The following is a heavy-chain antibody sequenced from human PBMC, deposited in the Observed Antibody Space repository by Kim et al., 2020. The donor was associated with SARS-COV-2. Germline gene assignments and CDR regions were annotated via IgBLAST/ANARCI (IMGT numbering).Heavy chain of an antibody. J-gene: IGHJ6*02. CDR2: IYYSGST. D-gene: IGHD3-9*01. CDR3: ARLRYFDWLLPDDYYYYYYGMDV. Sequence: SETLSLTCTVSGGSISSSSYYWGWIRQPPGKGLEWIGSIYYSGSTYYNPSLKSRVTISVDTSKNQFSLKLSSVTAADTAVYYCARLRYFDWLLPDDYYYYYYGMDVWGQGTTVTVS. V-gene: IGHV4-39*01. CDR1: GGSISSSSYY.